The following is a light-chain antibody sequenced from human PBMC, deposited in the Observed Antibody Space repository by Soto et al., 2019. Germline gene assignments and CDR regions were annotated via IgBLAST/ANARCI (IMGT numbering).Light chain of an antibody. Sequence: DIQMTQSPSSLSASVGDRVTITCQASQDISKYLNWYQQKPGKAPKLLIYDASNLETGVPSRFSGRGSGTAFIFTISSLQPEDVATYYCQQYDSLPPLFTFGPGTKVAIK. CDR2: DAS. CDR3: QQYDSLPPLFT. V-gene: IGKV1-33*01. J-gene: IGKJ3*01. CDR1: QDISKY.